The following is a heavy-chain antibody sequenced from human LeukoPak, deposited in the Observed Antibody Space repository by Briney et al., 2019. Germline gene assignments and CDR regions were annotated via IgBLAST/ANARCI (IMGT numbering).Heavy chain of an antibody. CDR3: ARDRYYYDSSGYYYGYFDH. D-gene: IGHD3-22*01. Sequence: GGSLRLSCAASGFTFSSHWMHWVRQAPGKGLFWVSRISTDGSSTDYADSVKGRFTISRDNSKNTVYLQTNSLRADDTAIYYCARDRYYYDSSGYYYGYFDHWGQGSLVAVSS. CDR2: ISTDGSST. V-gene: IGHV3-74*01. CDR1: GFTFSSHW. J-gene: IGHJ4*02.